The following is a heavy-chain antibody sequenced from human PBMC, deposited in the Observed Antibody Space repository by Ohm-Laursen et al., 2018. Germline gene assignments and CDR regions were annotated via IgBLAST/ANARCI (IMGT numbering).Heavy chain of an antibody. V-gene: IGHV4-31*03. D-gene: IGHD4-23*01. CDR2: ISHSGST. CDR1: GGSIAGSAYY. CDR3: ARVLNSSDWYFDL. Sequence: SQTLSLTCTVSGGSIAGSAYYWSWIRLHPGRGLEWIGSISHSGSTFHNPSLKSRVTMVVDTSKNHFSLKLTSVTAADRAVYFCARVLNSSDWYFDLWGRGTLVTVSS. J-gene: IGHJ2*01.